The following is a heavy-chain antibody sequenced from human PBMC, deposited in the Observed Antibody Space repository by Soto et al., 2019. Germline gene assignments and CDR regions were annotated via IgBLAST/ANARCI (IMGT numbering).Heavy chain of an antibody. CDR1: GFTFSDYY. Sequence: QVQLVESGGGLVKPGGSLRLSCAASGFTFSDYYMSWIRQAPGKGLEWVSYISSSGSTIYYADSVKGRFTISRDNAKNSLYLQMNSLRAEDTAVYYCARSLATAVVVVAAPYFDYWGQGTLVTVSS. J-gene: IGHJ4*02. D-gene: IGHD2-15*01. V-gene: IGHV3-11*01. CDR3: ARSLATAVVVVAAPYFDY. CDR2: ISSSGSTI.